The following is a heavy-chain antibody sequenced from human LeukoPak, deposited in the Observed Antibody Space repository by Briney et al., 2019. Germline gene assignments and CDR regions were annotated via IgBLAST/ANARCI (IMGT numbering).Heavy chain of an antibody. CDR1: GFTFSSYW. CDR2: ISSDGSST. D-gene: IGHD3-22*01. J-gene: IGHJ4*02. V-gene: IGHV3-74*01. CDR3: ARSGYYYDSSDLIDY. Sequence: GGSLRLSCAASGFTFSSYWMHWVRQAPGKGLVWVSRISSDGSSTSYADSVKGRFTISRDNAKNTLYLQMNSLRAEDTAVYYCARSGYYYDSSDLIDYWGQGTLVTVSS.